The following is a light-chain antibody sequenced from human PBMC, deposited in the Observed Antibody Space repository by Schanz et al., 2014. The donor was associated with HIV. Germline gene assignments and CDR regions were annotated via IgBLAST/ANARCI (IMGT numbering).Light chain of an antibody. CDR1: SSDVGGYTY. CDR2: DVT. CDR3: QSYDNRLSVVL. Sequence: QSALTQPAPVSGSPGQSITISCTGTSSDVGGYTYVSWYQQHPGKAPKLIIYDVTNRPSGVSHRFSGSKSGTSASLAITGLQAEDEADYYCQSYDNRLSVVLFGGGTKLTVL. V-gene: IGLV2-14*03. J-gene: IGLJ2*01.